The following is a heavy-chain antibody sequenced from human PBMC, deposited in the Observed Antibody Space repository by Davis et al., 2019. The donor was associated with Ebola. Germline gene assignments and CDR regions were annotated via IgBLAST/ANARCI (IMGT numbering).Heavy chain of an antibody. CDR1: GFTFSSYA. Sequence: GESLKISCAASGFTFSSYAMHWVRQAPGKGLEWVAVISYDGSNKYYADSVKGRFTISRDNSKNTLYLQMNSLRAEDTAVYYCAKSEGYYDFWSGYYNPNWFDPWGQGTLVTVSS. CDR2: ISYDGSNK. D-gene: IGHD3-3*01. V-gene: IGHV3-30-3*02. J-gene: IGHJ5*02. CDR3: AKSEGYYDFWSGYYNPNWFDP.